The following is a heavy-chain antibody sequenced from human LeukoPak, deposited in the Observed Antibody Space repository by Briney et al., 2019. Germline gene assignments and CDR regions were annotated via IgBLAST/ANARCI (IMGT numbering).Heavy chain of an antibody. CDR2: ISPSGGST. J-gene: IGHJ4*02. Sequence: ASVKVSCKAFGYTFTSNYMHWVRQAPGQGPEWMGVISPSGGSTTYAQKFQGRVTLTRDMSTSTDYLELSSLRSEDTAVYYCARDNRALGTALDYWGQGTLVTVSS. V-gene: IGHV1-46*01. CDR3: ARDNRALGTALDY. D-gene: IGHD1-14*01. CDR1: GYTFTSNY.